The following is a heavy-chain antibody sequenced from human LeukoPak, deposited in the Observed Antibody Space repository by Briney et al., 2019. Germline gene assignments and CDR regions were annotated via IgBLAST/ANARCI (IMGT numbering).Heavy chain of an antibody. CDR2: ISGSGGST. J-gene: IGHJ6*02. CDR3: AKDPRIRSAYYYYGMDV. D-gene: IGHD2/OR15-2a*01. V-gene: IGHV3-23*01. CDR1: GFTFSSYA. Sequence: GGSLRLSCAASGFTFSSYAMSWVRQAPGKGLEWVSAISGSGGSTYYADSVKGRFTISRDNSKNTLYPQMNSLRAEDTAVYYCAKDPRIRSAYYYYGMDVWGQGTTVTVSS.